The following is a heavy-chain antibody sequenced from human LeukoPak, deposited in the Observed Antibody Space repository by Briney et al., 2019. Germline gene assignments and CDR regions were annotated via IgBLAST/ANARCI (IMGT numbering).Heavy chain of an antibody. D-gene: IGHD1-26*01. CDR1: GYTFTGYY. CDR2: INPNSGGT. V-gene: IGHV1-2*02. CDR3: ARVIAERGELTDFDY. Sequence: ASVKVSCKASGYTFTGYYMHWVRQPPGQGLEWMGWINPNSGGTNYAQKFQGRVTMTRDTSISTAYMELSRLRSDDTAVYYCARVIAERGELTDFDYWGQGTLVTVSS. J-gene: IGHJ4*02.